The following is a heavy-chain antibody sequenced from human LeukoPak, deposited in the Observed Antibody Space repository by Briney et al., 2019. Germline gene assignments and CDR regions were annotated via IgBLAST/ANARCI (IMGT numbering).Heavy chain of an antibody. V-gene: IGHV1-2*02. CDR1: GYTFTGHY. CDR3: ARSGSTGYSLDY. D-gene: IGHD3-22*01. CDR2: INPNRGDT. Sequence: ASVKVSCKASGYTFTGHYMHWVRQAPGQGLEWMGWINPNRGDTNYAQKFQGRVTMTRDTSISTAYMELNRLRSDDTAVYFCARSGSTGYSLDYWGQGTLVTVSS. J-gene: IGHJ4*02.